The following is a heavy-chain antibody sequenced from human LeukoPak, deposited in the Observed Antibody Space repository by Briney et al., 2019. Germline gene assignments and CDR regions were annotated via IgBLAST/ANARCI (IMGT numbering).Heavy chain of an antibody. CDR3: ARRSSGSYRL. Sequence: GGSLRLSCAASGFTFSSYEMSWVRQAPGKGLEWVSYISDTGRTIYYADSVKGRFTLSRDNGKNSLYLQMNSLRVEDTAVYYCARRSSGSYRLWGQGTLVTVSS. CDR2: ISDTGRTI. CDR1: GFTFSSYE. V-gene: IGHV3-48*03. D-gene: IGHD1-26*01. J-gene: IGHJ4*02.